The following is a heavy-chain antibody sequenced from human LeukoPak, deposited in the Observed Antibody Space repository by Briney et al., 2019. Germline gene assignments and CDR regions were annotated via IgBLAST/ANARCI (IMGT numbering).Heavy chain of an antibody. V-gene: IGHV4-34*01. CDR2: INHSGST. CDR3: ARVTVRGEDY. Sequence: SETLSLTCAVYGGSFSGYYWSWIRQPPGKGLEWIGEINHSGSTNYNPSLKSRVTISVDTSKNQFSLKPSSVTAADTAVYYCARVTVRGEDYWGQGTLVTVSS. D-gene: IGHD3-10*01. J-gene: IGHJ4*02. CDR1: GGSFSGYY.